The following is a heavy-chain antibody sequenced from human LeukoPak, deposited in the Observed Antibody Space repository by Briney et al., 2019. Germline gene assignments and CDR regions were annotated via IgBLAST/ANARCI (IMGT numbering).Heavy chain of an antibody. CDR3: ARAQGSYYHYYMDV. CDR2: IIPIFSTP. V-gene: IGHV1-69*05. Sequence: ASVKVSCKASGGTFGSYAISWVRLAPGQGLEWMGGIIPIFSTPNYAQKFQGRVTMTRDMSTSTVNMELSSLRSEDTAVYYCARAQGSYYHYYMDVWGKGTTVTVSS. J-gene: IGHJ6*03. D-gene: IGHD1-26*01. CDR1: GGTFGSYA.